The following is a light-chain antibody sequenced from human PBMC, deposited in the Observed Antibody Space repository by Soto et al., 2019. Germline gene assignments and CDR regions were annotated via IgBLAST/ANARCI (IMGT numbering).Light chain of an antibody. V-gene: IGKV3-20*01. Sequence: EIVLTQSPGTLTLYPGERATISCRASQSISIKYIAWYQQKPGQAPRLLIYGGSNMASGIPDRFSGSGSGTDFALTIRCLEHEDIGVYYGQSQQYGVSSTDNFAEETRLEIK. CDR3: QSQQYGVSSTDN. J-gene: IGKJ2*01. CDR1: QSISIKY. CDR2: GGS.